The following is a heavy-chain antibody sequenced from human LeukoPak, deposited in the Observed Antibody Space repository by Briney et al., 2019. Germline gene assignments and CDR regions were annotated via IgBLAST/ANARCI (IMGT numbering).Heavy chain of an antibody. J-gene: IGHJ4*02. D-gene: IGHD4-23*01. CDR3: ARGRDYGGNSDFDY. V-gene: IGHV3-21*01. CDR1: GFTFSSYS. CDR2: ISSSSSYI. Sequence: GGSLRLSWAASGFTFSSYSMNWVRQAPGKGLEWVSSISSSSSYIYYADSVKGRFTISRDNAKNSLYLQMNSLRAEDTAVYYCARGRDYGGNSDFDYWGQGTLVTVSS.